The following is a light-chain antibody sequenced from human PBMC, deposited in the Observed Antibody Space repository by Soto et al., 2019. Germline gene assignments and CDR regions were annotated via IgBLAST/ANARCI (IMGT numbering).Light chain of an antibody. Sequence: DIVLTQSPGTLSLSPGERATLSCRASQSVSRSLAWYQQKPGQAPRLLIYGAYSRATGIPDRFSGSGSGTDFTLTISRLEPKDFAVYYCQQYGTSPETFGPGTKVHIK. CDR3: QQYGTSPET. CDR1: QSVSRS. CDR2: GAY. J-gene: IGKJ3*01. V-gene: IGKV3-20*01.